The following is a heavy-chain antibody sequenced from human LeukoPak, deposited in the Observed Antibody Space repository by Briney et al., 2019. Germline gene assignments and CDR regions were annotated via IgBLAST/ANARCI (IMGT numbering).Heavy chain of an antibody. D-gene: IGHD3-22*01. CDR3: ARGGTSKGLYYYDSSGPCRS. J-gene: IGHJ5*02. Sequence: KTSETLSLTCAVYGGSFSGYYWSWIRQPPGKGLEWIGEINHSGSTNYNPSLKSRVTISVDTSKNQFSLKLSSVTAADTAVYYCARGGTSKGLYYYDSSGPCRSWGQGTLVTVSS. V-gene: IGHV4-34*01. CDR2: INHSGST. CDR1: GGSFSGYY.